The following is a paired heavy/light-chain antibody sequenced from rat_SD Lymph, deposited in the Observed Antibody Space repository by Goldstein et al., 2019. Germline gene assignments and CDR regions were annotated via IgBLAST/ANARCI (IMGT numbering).Light chain of an antibody. CDR1: QDIGNY. J-gene: IGKJ2-3*01. CDR2: SAT. Sequence: DIQMTQSPASLSASLEEIVTITCQASQDIGNYLSWYQQKPGKSPQLLIHSATSLADGVPSRFSGSRSGTQYSLKINRLQVEDTGIYYCLQHYSAPYTFGAGTKLELK. CDR3: LQHYSAPYT. V-gene: IGKV12S24*01.
Heavy chain of an antibody. CDR1: GFTFSNYG. CDR3: ARLITTRVSHYFDY. Sequence: EVQLVESGGGLVQPGRSLKLSCLASGFTFSNYGMNWIRQAPGKGLEWVASISSSSSYIYYADTVKGRFTISRDNAKNTLYLQMTSLRSEDTALYYCARLITTRVSHYFDYWGQGVMVTVSS. J-gene: IGHJ2*01. CDR2: ISSSSSYI. D-gene: IGHD1-4*01. V-gene: IGHV5-34*01.